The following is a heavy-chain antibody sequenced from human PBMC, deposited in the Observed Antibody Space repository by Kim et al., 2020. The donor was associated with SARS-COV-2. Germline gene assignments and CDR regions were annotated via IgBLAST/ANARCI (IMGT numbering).Heavy chain of an antibody. CDR3: ASSSVRHYDILTGYLYYYCGMNV. J-gene: IGHJ6*02. V-gene: IGHV5-51*01. CDR2: IYPGDSDT. Sequence: GESLKISCKGSGYSFTSYWIGWVRQMPGKGLEWMGIIYPGDSDTRYSPSFQGQVTISADKSISTAYLQWSSLKASDTAMYYCASSSVRHYDILTGYLYYYCGMNVGGRGTTVTVSS. D-gene: IGHD3-9*01. CDR1: GYSFTSYW.